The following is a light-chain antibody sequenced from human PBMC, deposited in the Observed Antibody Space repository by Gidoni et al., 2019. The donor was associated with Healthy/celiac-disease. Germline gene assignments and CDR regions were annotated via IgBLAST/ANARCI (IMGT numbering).Light chain of an antibody. CDR2: GGT. CDR3: QQYGSSKT. CDR1: QSVSSSY. V-gene: IGKV3-20*01. J-gene: IGKJ1*01. Sequence: EIVLPQSPGTLSLSPGERATLTCRASQSVSSSYLAWYQQKPGQAPRLLIYGGTSRATGLPDRFSGRGSGTDFTLTISRLEPEDCAVYYCQQYGSSKTFGQGTKVEIK.